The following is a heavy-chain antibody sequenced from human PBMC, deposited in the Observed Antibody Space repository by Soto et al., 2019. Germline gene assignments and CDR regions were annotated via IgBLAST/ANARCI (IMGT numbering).Heavy chain of an antibody. CDR1: GGSISSYY. CDR3: ARLRFDCSSTSCGGLGPYYFDY. Sequence: QVQLQESGPGLVKPSETLSLTCTVSGGSISSYYWSWIRQPPGKGLEWIGYIYYSGSTNYNPSLKSRVTISVGTSKNQFSLKLSSVTAADTAVYYCARLRFDCSSTSCGGLGPYYFDYWGQGTLVTVSS. J-gene: IGHJ4*02. CDR2: IYYSGST. D-gene: IGHD2-2*01. V-gene: IGHV4-59*08.